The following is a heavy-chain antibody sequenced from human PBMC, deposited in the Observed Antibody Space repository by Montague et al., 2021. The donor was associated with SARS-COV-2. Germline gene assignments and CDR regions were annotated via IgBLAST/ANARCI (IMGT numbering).Heavy chain of an antibody. V-gene: IGHV3-30-3*01. D-gene: IGHD3-10*01. J-gene: IGHJ6*02. CDR1: GFTFSSYA. CDR3: AGGGSEGLYYYYYGMDV. Sequence: SLRLSCSASGFTFSSYAMHWVRQAPGKWLEWVAVISYDGSNKYYXDSVKGRFTISRDNSKNTLYLQMNSLRAEDTAVYYCAGGGSEGLYYYYYGMDVWGQGTTVTVPS. CDR2: ISYDGSNK.